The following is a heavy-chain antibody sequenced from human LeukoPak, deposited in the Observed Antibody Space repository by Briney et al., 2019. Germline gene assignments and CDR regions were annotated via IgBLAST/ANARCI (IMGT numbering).Heavy chain of an antibody. CDR2: IKEDGSEK. CDR1: GFSFSNYW. D-gene: IGHD4-17*01. J-gene: IGHJ4*02. Sequence: GGSLRLSCVASGFSFSNYWMSWVRQAPGKGLEWVANIKEDGSEKYYVDSVKGRFTISRDNAKNSLYLQMNSLRAEDTAVYYCASDYGDYWGQGTLVTVSS. V-gene: IGHV3-7*01. CDR3: ASDYGDY.